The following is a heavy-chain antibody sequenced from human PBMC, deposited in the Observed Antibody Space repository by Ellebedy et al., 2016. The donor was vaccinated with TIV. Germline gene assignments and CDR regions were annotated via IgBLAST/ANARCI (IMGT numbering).Heavy chain of an antibody. CDR3: ARGLGRQQVTYFDY. J-gene: IGHJ4*02. D-gene: IGHD6-13*01. Sequence: GESLKISXAVSEFTLSDYYMSWMRQAPGKGLEWVSYIRGRIHYADSVKGRFTISRDNSKNTLYLQMNSLRAEDTAVYYCARGLGRQQVTYFDYWGQGTLVTVSS. CDR1: EFTLSDYY. CDR2: IRGRI. V-gene: IGHV3-11*04.